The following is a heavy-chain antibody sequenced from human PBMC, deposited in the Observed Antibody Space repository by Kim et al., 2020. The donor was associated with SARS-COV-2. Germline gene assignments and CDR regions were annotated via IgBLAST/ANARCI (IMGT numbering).Heavy chain of an antibody. D-gene: IGHD2-8*01. CDR3: AREMTSVWAFDI. CDR2: INSDGSST. Sequence: GGSLRLSCAASGFTFSSYWMHWVRQAPGKGLVWVSRINSDGSSTSYADSVKGRFTISRDNAKNTLYLQMNSLRAEDTAVYYCAREMTSVWAFDIWGQGTMVTVSS. V-gene: IGHV3-74*01. J-gene: IGHJ3*02. CDR1: GFTFSSYW.